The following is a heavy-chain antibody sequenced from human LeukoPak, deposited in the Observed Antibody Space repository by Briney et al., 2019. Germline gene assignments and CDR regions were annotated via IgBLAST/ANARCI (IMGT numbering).Heavy chain of an antibody. Sequence: SETLSLTCTVSGGSISSYYWSWIRQPVGKGLEWIGRIYTSGSTNYNPSLKSRVTMSVDTSKNQFSLKLSSVTAADTAVYYCARVRVGITMVRGVSSYYYYGTDVWGQGTTVTVSS. CDR3: ARVRVGITMVRGVSSYYYYGTDV. V-gene: IGHV4-4*07. J-gene: IGHJ6*02. CDR2: IYTSGST. D-gene: IGHD3-10*01. CDR1: GGSISSYY.